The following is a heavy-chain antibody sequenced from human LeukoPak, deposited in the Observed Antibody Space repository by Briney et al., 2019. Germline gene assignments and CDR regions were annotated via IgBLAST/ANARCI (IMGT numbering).Heavy chain of an antibody. CDR3: AGRPYDSSGLDY. J-gene: IGHJ4*02. Sequence: SETLSLTCAVYGASFSGYYWSWIRQPPGKGLEWIGEINHSGSTNYNPSLKSRVTISVDTSKNQFSLKLSSVTAADTAVYYCAGRPYDSSGLDYWGQGTLVTVSS. D-gene: IGHD3-22*01. CDR2: INHSGST. CDR1: GASFSGYY. V-gene: IGHV4-34*01.